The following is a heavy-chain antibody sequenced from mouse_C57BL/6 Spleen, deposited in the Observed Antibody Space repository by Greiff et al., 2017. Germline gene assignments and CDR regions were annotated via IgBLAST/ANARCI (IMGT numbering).Heavy chain of an antibody. Sequence: QVQLKQSGAELARPGASVKLSCKASGYTFTSYGISWVKQRTGQGLEWIGEIYPRSGNTYYNEKFKGKATLTADKSSSTGYMELRSLTSEDSAVYFCARGYDYDDSGAMDYWGQGTSVTVSS. J-gene: IGHJ4*01. CDR2: IYPRSGNT. CDR3: ARGYDYDDSGAMDY. V-gene: IGHV1-81*01. CDR1: GYTFTSYG. D-gene: IGHD2-4*01.